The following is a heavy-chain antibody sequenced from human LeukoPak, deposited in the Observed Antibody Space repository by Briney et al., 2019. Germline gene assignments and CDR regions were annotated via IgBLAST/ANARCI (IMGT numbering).Heavy chain of an antibody. Sequence: GGSLRLSXAASGFTFSSYEMNWVRQAPGKGLEWVSYISSSGSTIYHADSVKGRFTISRDNAKNSLYLQMNSLRAEDTAVYYCASAVDYYDSYYFDYWGQGTLVTVSS. J-gene: IGHJ4*02. CDR3: ASAVDYYDSYYFDY. CDR2: ISSSGSTI. CDR1: GFTFSSYE. D-gene: IGHD3-22*01. V-gene: IGHV3-48*03.